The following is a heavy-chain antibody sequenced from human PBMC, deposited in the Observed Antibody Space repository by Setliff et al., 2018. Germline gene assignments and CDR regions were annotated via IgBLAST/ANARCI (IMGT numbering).Heavy chain of an antibody. CDR2: INHSGSS. J-gene: IGHJ4*02. CDR3: ARPRSPKISIFGVTPFDY. Sequence: SETLSLTCAAYGGTFSDYYWTWIRQPPGKGLEWIGEINHSGSSNYNPSLKSRVTIFVDTSKNQFSLNLNAVTAADTAVYFCARPRSPKISIFGVTPFDYWGQGTLVTVSS. V-gene: IGHV4-34*01. D-gene: IGHD3-3*01. CDR1: GGTFSDYY.